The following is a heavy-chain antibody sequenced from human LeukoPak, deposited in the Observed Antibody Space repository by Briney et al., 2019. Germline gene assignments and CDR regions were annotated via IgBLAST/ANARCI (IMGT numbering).Heavy chain of an antibody. V-gene: IGHV4-59*01. CDR2: IYYSGST. Sequence: PSETLSLTCTVSGGSISSYYWSWIRQPPGKGLEWVGYIYYSGSTNYNPSLKSRVTISVDTSKNQFSLKLSSVTAADTAVYYCAREGGYSSSWYSENWFDPWGQGTLVTVSS. J-gene: IGHJ5*02. CDR1: GGSISSYY. D-gene: IGHD6-13*01. CDR3: AREGGYSSSWYSENWFDP.